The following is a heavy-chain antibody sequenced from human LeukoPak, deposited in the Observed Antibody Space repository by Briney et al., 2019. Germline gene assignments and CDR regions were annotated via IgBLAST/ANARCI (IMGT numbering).Heavy chain of an antibody. V-gene: IGHV3-23*01. CDR3: AKLPGDYFFGYFDY. Sequence: GGSLRLSCAASGFTFSSYGMSWVRQAPGKGLEWVSAISGSGGSTYYADSVKGRFTISRDNSKNTLYLQMNSLRAEDTAVYYCAKLPGDYFFGYFDYWGQGTLVTISS. CDR1: GFTFSSYG. D-gene: IGHD4-17*01. CDR2: ISGSGGST. J-gene: IGHJ4*02.